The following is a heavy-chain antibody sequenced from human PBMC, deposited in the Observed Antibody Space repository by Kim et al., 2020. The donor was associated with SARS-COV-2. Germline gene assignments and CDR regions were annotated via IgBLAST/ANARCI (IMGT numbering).Heavy chain of an antibody. CDR2: IDPSDSYT. V-gene: IGHV5-10-1*01. CDR3: ASPTPIRKSMVRNGMDV. D-gene: IGHD3-10*01. CDR1: GYSFTSYW. Sequence: GESLKISCKGSGYSFTSYWISWVRQMPGKGLEWMGRIDPSDSYTNYSPSFQGHVTISVDKSISTAYLQWSSLKASDTAMYYCASPTPIRKSMVRNGMDVWGQGTTVTVSS. J-gene: IGHJ6*02.